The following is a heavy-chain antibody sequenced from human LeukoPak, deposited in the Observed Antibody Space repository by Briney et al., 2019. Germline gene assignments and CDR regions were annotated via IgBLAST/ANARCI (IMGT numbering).Heavy chain of an antibody. J-gene: IGHJ6*02. CDR1: GGSISSSSYY. V-gene: IGHV4-39*01. CDR2: IYYSGYT. D-gene: IGHD2-15*01. Sequence: SETLSLTCTVSGGSISSSSYYWGWIRQLPGKGLEWIGSIYYSGYTYHNPSLESRVTMSVDTSKNQFSLKLTSVTAADTAVYYCASSGPGYYYGMDVWGQGTTVTVSS. CDR3: ASSGPGYYYGMDV.